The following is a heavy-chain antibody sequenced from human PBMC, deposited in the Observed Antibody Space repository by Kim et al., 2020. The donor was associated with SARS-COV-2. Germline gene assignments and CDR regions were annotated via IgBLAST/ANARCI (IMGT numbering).Heavy chain of an antibody. D-gene: IGHD3-10*01. J-gene: IGHJ6*02. CDR3: ARGITMVRGGYYYGMDV. V-gene: IGHV1-46*01. Sequence: FQGRVTMTRDTSTSTVYMELSSLRSEDTAVYYCARGITMVRGGYYYGMDVWGQGTTVTVSS.